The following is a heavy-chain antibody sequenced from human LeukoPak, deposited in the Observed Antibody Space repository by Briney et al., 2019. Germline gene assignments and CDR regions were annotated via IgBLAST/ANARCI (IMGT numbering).Heavy chain of an antibody. J-gene: IGHJ5*02. V-gene: IGHV3-33*06. CDR3: AKEYSEYSSSIFWFDP. Sequence: GGSLRLSCAASGFSFVSYAMHWVRQTPGKGLEWVAVIWSDGTNKYADSVKGRFTISRDNSKNTLYLQMNSLRAEDTAVYYCAKEYSEYSSSIFWFDPWGQGTLVTVSS. D-gene: IGHD6-6*01. CDR2: IWSDGTNK. CDR1: GFSFVSYA.